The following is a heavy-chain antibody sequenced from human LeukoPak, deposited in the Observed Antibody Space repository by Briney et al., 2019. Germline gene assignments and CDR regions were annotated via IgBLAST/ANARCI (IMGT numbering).Heavy chain of an antibody. V-gene: IGHV3-9*01. CDR2: ISWNSGSK. J-gene: IGHJ4*02. CDR1: GFTFDEYA. D-gene: IGHD6-19*01. Sequence: GRSLRLSCAASGFTFDEYAMHWVRQAPGKGLEWVSGISWNSGSKGYAGSVKGRFTISRDNAKNSLYLQMNSLRSEDTALYYCAKDNIRIVVAGTIDYWGQGTLVTVSS. CDR3: AKDNIRIVVAGTIDY.